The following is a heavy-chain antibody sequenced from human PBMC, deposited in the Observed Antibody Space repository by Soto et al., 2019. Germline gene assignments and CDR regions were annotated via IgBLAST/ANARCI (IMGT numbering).Heavy chain of an antibody. CDR1: GFSFSTFA. CDR3: AKDHDILTGYYSSYGYYFDT. J-gene: IGHJ4*02. D-gene: IGHD3-9*01. CDR2: ISGGGGMT. Sequence: PXGSLGLSGAASGFSFSTFAMSGVRQAPGKGLEWVSGISGGGGMTDYSDPVKGRFTISRDNSKNTLYLQMNSLRVEDTAVYYCAKDHDILTGYYSSYGYYFDTWGRGILVTVSS. V-gene: IGHV3-23*01.